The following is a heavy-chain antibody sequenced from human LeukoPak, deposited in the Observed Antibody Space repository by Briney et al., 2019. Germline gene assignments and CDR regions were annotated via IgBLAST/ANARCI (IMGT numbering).Heavy chain of an antibody. CDR1: GFTFSSYA. V-gene: IGHV3-23*01. CDR3: AKDRRYIVATIFDY. CDR2: ISGSGGST. Sequence: GGSLRLSCAASGFTFSSYAMSWVRQAPGKGLEWVSAISGSGGSTYYADSVKGRFTISRDNSKNTLYLQMNSLRAVDTAVYYCAKDRRYIVATIFDYWGQGTLVTVSS. D-gene: IGHD5-12*01. J-gene: IGHJ4*02.